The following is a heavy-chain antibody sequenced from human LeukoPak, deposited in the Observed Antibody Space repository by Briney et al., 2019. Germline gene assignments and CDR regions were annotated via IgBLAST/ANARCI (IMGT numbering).Heavy chain of an antibody. Sequence: GGSLRLSCAASGFTFSNYWMSWVRQAPGKGLEWVANIKKDGSEKYYVDSVKGRFTISRDNAETSLYLQMNGLRAEDTAVYYCARGPSSTSYSYYYYMDVWGKGTTVTVSS. J-gene: IGHJ6*03. CDR2: IKKDGSEK. CDR3: ARGPSSTSYSYYYYMDV. V-gene: IGHV3-7*04. CDR1: GFTFSNYW. D-gene: IGHD2-2*01.